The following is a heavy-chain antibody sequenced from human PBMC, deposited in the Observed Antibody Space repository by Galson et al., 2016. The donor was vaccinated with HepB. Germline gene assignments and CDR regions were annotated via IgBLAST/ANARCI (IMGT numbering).Heavy chain of an antibody. J-gene: IGHJ4*02. CDR2: ISMSGNSR. D-gene: IGHD1-14*01. CDR1: GFTFSRYG. V-gene: IGHV3-23*01. Sequence: SLRLSCAGSGFTFSRYGMTWVRQAPGKGLEDVSSISMSGNSRDYADSVKGRFTISRDNAKNTLDLQMNSLRVEDTAVYYCVTGYDAHAYGYWGQGTLVTVSS. CDR3: VTGYDAHAYGY.